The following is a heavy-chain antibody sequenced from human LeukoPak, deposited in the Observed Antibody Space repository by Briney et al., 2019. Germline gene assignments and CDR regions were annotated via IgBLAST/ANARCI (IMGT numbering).Heavy chain of an antibody. Sequence: GGSLRLPCAASGFSVSSDYMGWVRQAPGKGLEWVSIMYRSGTTYYADSVKGRFAISRDNSKNTVYLQMNSLRAEDTAVYYCARRYCSGANCYRVSNWGQGTLVTVSS. CDR2: MYRSGTT. D-gene: IGHD2-15*01. J-gene: IGHJ4*02. CDR1: GFSVSSDY. V-gene: IGHV3-53*01. CDR3: ARRYCSGANCYRVSN.